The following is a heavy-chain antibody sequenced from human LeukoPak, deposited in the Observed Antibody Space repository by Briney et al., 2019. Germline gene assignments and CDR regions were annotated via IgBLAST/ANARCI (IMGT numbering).Heavy chain of an antibody. CDR3: AREGYDFWSGYYDY. CDR2: IYYSGST. V-gene: IGHV4-30-4*01. Sequence: SETLSLTCTVSGGSISSGDYYWRWIRQPPGKGLEWIGYIYYSGSTYYNPSLKSRLTISVDTSKNQFSLKLSSVTAADTAVYYCAREGYDFWSGYYDYWGQGTLVTVSS. D-gene: IGHD3-3*01. CDR1: GGSISSGDYY. J-gene: IGHJ4*02.